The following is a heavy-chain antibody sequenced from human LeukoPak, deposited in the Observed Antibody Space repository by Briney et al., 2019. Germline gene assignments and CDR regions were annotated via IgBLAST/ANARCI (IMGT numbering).Heavy chain of an antibody. J-gene: IGHJ4*02. V-gene: IGHV1-18*01. D-gene: IGHD3-16*02. CDR2: ISAHNGQT. Sequence: EASVKVSCKASGYTFGTYGFCWVRQAPGQGLEWMGWISAHNGQTKSAQELQDRLSMTTDTSTTTAYMELRSLRSDDTAVYYCAKVVGDRMDYWGQGTLVTVSS. CDR3: AKVVGDRMDY. CDR1: GYTFGTYG.